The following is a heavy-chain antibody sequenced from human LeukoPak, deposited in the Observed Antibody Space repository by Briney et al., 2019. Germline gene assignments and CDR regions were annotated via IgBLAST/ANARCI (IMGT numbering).Heavy chain of an antibody. CDR3: ARVLLMFPYYYDSSGYAAFDI. CDR1: GFTFSSYW. D-gene: IGHD3-22*01. CDR2: INSDGSST. V-gene: IGHV3-74*01. Sequence: GGSLRLPCAASGFTFSSYWMHWVRQAPGKGLVWVSRINSDGSSTSYADSVKGRFTISRDNAKNTLYLQMNSLRAEDTAVYYCARVLLMFPYYYDSSGYAAFDIWGQGTMVTVSS. J-gene: IGHJ3*02.